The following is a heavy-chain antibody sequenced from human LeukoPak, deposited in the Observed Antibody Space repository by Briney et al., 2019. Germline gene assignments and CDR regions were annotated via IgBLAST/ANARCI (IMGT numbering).Heavy chain of an antibody. Sequence: ASVKVSCKASGYTFASYGISWVRQAPGQGLEWMGWISPYNGDTNYAPKLQGRGTLNTDTYKKKDNLFLWRLKEDDRAVYYCVRDPARAFFYDSSGYPAFEYWGQGTLVTVAS. CDR3: VRDPARAFFYDSSGYPAFEY. V-gene: IGHV1-18*04. CDR2: ISPYNGDT. CDR1: GYTFASYG. D-gene: IGHD3-22*01. J-gene: IGHJ4*02.